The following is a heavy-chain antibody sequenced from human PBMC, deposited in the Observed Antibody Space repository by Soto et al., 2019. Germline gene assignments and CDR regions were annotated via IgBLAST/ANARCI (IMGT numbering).Heavy chain of an antibody. CDR3: ARLLGSQRYWYFDL. V-gene: IGHV1-69*02. CDR2: IIPILGIA. J-gene: IGHJ2*01. CDR1: GGTFSSYT. D-gene: IGHD2-15*01. Sequence: QVQLVQSGAEVKKPGSSVKVSCKASGGTFSSYTISWVRQAPGQGLEWMGRIIPILGIANYAQKFQGRVTITADKSTSPAYMELRSLRSEDTAVYYCARLLGSQRYWYFDLWGRVTLVTVSS.